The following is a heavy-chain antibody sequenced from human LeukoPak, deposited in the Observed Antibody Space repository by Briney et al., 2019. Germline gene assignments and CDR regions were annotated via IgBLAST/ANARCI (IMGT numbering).Heavy chain of an antibody. V-gene: IGHV3-48*01. CDR2: ITPTSSTI. D-gene: IGHD3-3*01. Sequence: PGGSLRLSCVASGFTFGSYSMNWVRQAPGKGLEWISYITPTSSTIYYADSVKGRFTISRDNAKNSLYLQMNSLRAEDTAVYYCARVGDFWSGYRRSYYYYMDVWGKGTTVTVSS. J-gene: IGHJ6*03. CDR1: GFTFGSYS. CDR3: ARVGDFWSGYRRSYYYYMDV.